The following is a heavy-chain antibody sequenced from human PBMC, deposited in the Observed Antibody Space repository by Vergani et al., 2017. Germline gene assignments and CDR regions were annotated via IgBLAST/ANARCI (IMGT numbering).Heavy chain of an antibody. D-gene: IGHD6-6*01. CDR2: ISCSGGST. CDR3: AKGYSSSSEEIDY. J-gene: IGHJ4*02. V-gene: IGHV3-23*01. Sequence: EVQLLESGGGLVQPGGSLRLSCASSGFTFSSYAMSLVRQAPGKGLEWVSAISCSGGSTYYADSVKGRFTISRDNSKNTLYLQMNSLRAEDTAVYYCAKGYSSSSEEIDYWCQGTLVTVSS. CDR1: GFTFSSYA.